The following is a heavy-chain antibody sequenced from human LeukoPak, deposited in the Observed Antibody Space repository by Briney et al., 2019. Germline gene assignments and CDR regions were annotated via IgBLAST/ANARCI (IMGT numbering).Heavy chain of an antibody. CDR1: GYSISSGYY. Sequence: SETLSLTCTVSGYSISSGYYWAWIRQPPGKGLQWIGNIYHSGNTYYNPSLKSRVNMSADTSKNQFSLKLTSVTAADTAVYYCARGRITMIRGIIISGYFDYWGQGALVTVSS. CDR2: IYHSGNT. V-gene: IGHV4-38-2*02. D-gene: IGHD3-10*01. CDR3: ARGRITMIRGIIISGYFDY. J-gene: IGHJ4*02.